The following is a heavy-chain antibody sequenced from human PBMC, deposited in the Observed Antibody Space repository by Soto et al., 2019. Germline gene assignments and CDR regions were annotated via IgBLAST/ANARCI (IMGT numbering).Heavy chain of an antibody. V-gene: IGHV4-4*07. CDR3: ARVRDVASSGTGDLNWFDP. CDR1: GGSISDYY. D-gene: IGHD6-13*01. CDR2: IYTTGST. J-gene: IGHJ5*02. Sequence: PSETLSLTCTVSGGSISDYYWSWIRQPAGKGLEWIGRIYTTGSTNYNPSLKSRVTMSIDTSKNQFSLRLSSLTAADTAVYYCARVRDVASSGTGDLNWFDPWGQGTLVTVSS.